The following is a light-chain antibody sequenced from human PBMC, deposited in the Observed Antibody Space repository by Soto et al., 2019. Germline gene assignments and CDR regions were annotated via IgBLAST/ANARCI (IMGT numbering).Light chain of an antibody. Sequence: QPVLTQSPSASASLGASGKLTCTLSRGHSNYVIAWHQQQPEKGPRYLMKLNSDGSHSKGDGIPDRFSGSSSGAERSLTISRRKSEDDGDYDCQTWETGIRVFGAGTKLTVL. CDR3: QTWETGIRV. V-gene: IGLV4-69*01. CDR1: RGHSNYV. CDR2: LNSDGSH. J-gene: IGLJ2*01.